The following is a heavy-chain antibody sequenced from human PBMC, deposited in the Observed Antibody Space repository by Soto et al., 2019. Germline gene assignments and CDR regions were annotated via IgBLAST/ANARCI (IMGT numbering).Heavy chain of an antibody. J-gene: IGHJ4*02. Sequence: GGSLRLSCAASGFTFSSYAMHWVRQAPGKGLEWVAVISYDGSNKYYADSVKGRFTISRDNSKNTLYLQMNSLTAEDTAVYYCTKDRVPDGIYSFDYWGRGALVTVSS. V-gene: IGHV3-30-3*01. D-gene: IGHD2-15*01. CDR2: ISYDGSNK. CDR3: TKDRVPDGIYSFDY. CDR1: GFTFSSYA.